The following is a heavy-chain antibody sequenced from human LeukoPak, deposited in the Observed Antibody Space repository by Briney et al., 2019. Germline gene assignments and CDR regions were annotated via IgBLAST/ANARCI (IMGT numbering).Heavy chain of an antibody. D-gene: IGHD6-13*01. CDR1: GFTFSSYG. J-gene: IGHJ4*02. Sequence: PGGSLRLSCAASGFTFSSYGMHWVRQAPGKGVEWVAVISYDGSNKYYADSVKGRFTISRDNSKNTLYLQMNSLRAEDTAVYYCATELAAASTLSRADDYWGQGTLVTVSS. CDR2: ISYDGSNK. CDR3: ATELAAASTLSRADDY. V-gene: IGHV3-30*03.